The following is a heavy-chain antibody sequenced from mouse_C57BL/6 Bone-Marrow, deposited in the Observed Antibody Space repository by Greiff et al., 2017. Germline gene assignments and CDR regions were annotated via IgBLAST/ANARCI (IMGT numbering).Heavy chain of an antibody. J-gene: IGHJ3*01. V-gene: IGHV5-6*01. D-gene: IGHD6-1*01. CDR1: GFTFSSYG. Sequence: EVKLVESGGDLVKPGGSLKLSCAASGFTFSSYGMSWVRQTPDKRLEWVATISSGGSYTYYPDSVKGRFTISRDNAQNTLYLQMSSLKSEDTAMYYCARELAFAYWGQWTLVTVTA. CDR2: ISSGGSYT. CDR3: ARELAFAY.